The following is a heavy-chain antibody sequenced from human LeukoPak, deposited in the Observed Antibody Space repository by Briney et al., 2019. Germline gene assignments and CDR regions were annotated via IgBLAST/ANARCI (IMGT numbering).Heavy chain of an antibody. Sequence: ASVKVSCKASGYTFTGYYMHWVRQAPGQGLEWMGWINTNTGNPTYAQGFTGRFVFSLDTSVSTAYLQISSLKAEDTAVYYCARDEGRSSSMEFDYWGQGTLVTVSS. CDR2: INTNTGNP. CDR3: ARDEGRSSSMEFDY. CDR1: GYTFTGYY. D-gene: IGHD6-13*01. V-gene: IGHV7-4-1*02. J-gene: IGHJ4*02.